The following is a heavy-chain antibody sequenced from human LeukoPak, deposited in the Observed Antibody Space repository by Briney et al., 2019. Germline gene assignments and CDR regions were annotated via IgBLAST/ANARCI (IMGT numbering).Heavy chain of an antibody. CDR2: IYSGGSI. CDR3: ARGRDGYNYLDY. D-gene: IGHD5-24*01. J-gene: IGHJ4*02. V-gene: IGHV3-53*01. CDR1: GFTVRSNY. Sequence: GGSLRLSCAASGFTVRSNYMSWVRQAPGKGLEWVSVIYSGGSIYYADSVKGRFTISRDNSKNTLYLQMNSLRAEDTAVYYCARGRDGYNYLDYWGQGTLVTVSS.